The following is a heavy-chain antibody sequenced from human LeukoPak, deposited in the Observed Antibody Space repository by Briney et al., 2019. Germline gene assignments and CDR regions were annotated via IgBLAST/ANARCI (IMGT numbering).Heavy chain of an antibody. V-gene: IGHV3-23*01. D-gene: IGHD3-10*01. CDR3: AKDLLYYYSSGSYPFDY. CDR1: GFTFSSYA. Sequence: GGSLRLSCAASGFTFSSYAMSWVRQAPGKGLEWVSAISGSGGSTYYADSVKGRFTISRDNSKNTLYLQMNSLRAEDTAVYYCAKDLLYYYSSGSYPFDYWGQGTLVTVSS. CDR2: ISGSGGST. J-gene: IGHJ4*02.